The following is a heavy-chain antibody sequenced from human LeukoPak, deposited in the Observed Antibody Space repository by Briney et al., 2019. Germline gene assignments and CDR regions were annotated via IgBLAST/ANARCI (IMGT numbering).Heavy chain of an antibody. CDR3: ASLRVGAGDDY. V-gene: IGHV4-39*07. Sequence: SETLSLTCTVSGGSINSNSFYWGWARQPPGKGLEWIGIGSLSYRGSTYYSPSLKSRITISVDRSKNQFSLKLSSVTAADTAVYYCASLRVGAGDDYWGQGTLVTVSS. CDR2: LSYRGST. CDR1: GGSINSNSFY. J-gene: IGHJ4*02. D-gene: IGHD1-26*01.